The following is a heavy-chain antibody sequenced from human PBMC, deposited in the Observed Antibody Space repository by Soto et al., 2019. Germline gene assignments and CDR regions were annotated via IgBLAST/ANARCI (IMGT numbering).Heavy chain of an antibody. V-gene: IGHV3-23*01. J-gene: IGHJ5*02. CDR1: GFTFSSYA. D-gene: IGHD5-18*01. CDR3: ANDSSGEHDVTAIQLRFDG. CDR2: ISGSGGST. Sequence: VGSLRLSCAASGFTFSSYAMSWVRHAPWKGLEWVSAISGSGGSTYYADSVKGRFTISRDNSKNTLYLQMNSLRAEDTAVYYCANDSSGEHDVTAIQLRFDGCVEENPGTLDS.